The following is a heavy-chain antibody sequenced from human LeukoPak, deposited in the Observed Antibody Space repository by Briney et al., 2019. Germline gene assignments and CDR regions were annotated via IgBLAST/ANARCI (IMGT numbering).Heavy chain of an antibody. CDR2: ISAYNGNT. Sequence: GASVKVSCKASGYTFTSYDINWVRQATGQGLEWMGWISAYNGNTNYAQKLQGRVTMTTDTSTSTAYMELRSLRSDDTAVYYCARDYPGPLDYWGQGTLVTVSS. CDR1: GYTFTSYD. V-gene: IGHV1-18*01. CDR3: ARDYPGPLDY. J-gene: IGHJ4*02.